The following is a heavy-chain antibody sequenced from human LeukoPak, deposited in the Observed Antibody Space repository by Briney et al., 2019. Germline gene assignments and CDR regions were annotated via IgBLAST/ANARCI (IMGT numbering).Heavy chain of an antibody. J-gene: IGHJ4*02. CDR1: GFTFSSYG. D-gene: IGHD3-22*01. CDR2: ISYDGSNK. V-gene: IGHV3-30*18. CDR3: AKQEYYYDSSSYYYGGLDY. Sequence: GGSLRLSCAASGFTFSSYGMHWVRQAPGKGLEWVAVISYDGSNKYYADSVKGRFTISRDNSKNTLYLQMNSLRAEDTAVYYCAKQEYYYDSSSYYYGGLDYWGQGTLVTVSS.